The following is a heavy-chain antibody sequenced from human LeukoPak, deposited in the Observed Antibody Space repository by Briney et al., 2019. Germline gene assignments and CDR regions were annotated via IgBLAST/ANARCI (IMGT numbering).Heavy chain of an antibody. Sequence: GASVKVSCKASGYTFTGYYMHWVRQAPGQGLEWMGWINPNSGGTDYAQKFQGRVTMTRDTSISTAYMELSGLRSDDTAVYYCARRIYESSGYNHWGQGTLVTVSS. V-gene: IGHV1-2*02. CDR3: ARRIYESSGYNH. J-gene: IGHJ5*02. CDR2: INPNSGGT. CDR1: GYTFTGYY. D-gene: IGHD3-22*01.